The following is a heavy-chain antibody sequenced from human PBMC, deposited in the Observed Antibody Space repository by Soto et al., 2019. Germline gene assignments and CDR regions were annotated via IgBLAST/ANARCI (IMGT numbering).Heavy chain of an antibody. J-gene: IGHJ6*02. Sequence: LTCAVSGGSISSSNWWSWVRQPPGKGLEWIGEIYHSGSTNYNPSLKSRVTISVDKSKNQFSLKLSSVTAADTAVYYCARVSGSYYYGMGVWGQGTTVTVSS. CDR3: ARVSGSYYYGMGV. CDR1: GGSISSSNW. CDR2: IYHSGST. V-gene: IGHV4-4*02. D-gene: IGHD1-26*01.